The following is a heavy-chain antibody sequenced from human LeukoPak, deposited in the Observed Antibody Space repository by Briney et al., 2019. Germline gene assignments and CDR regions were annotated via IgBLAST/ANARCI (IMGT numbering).Heavy chain of an antibody. CDR1: GFTVSTNY. D-gene: IGHD6-13*01. CDR3: AKDRIARHDTFDI. V-gene: IGHV3-66*02. Sequence: GGSLRLSCAASGFTVSTNYMSWVRQAPGKGLEWVSLINSGGSTYYADSVKGRFTISRDNSKNTVYLQMNSLRAEDTAVYYCAKDRIARHDTFDIWGQGTVVTVSS. CDR2: INSGGST. J-gene: IGHJ3*02.